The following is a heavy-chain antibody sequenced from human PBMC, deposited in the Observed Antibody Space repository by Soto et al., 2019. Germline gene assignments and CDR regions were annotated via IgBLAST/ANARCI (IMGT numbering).Heavy chain of an antibody. CDR1: GGSITNNY. CDR3: ARHLPNYYYYYMDV. Sequence: PSETLSLTSTVSGGSITNNYWSWIRQFPGKGLEWIGYVYSSGSTKHNPSLKSRVTISVDTAKNQFSLKLSSVTAADTAIYYCARHLPNYYYYYMDVWGKGTTVTVSS. D-gene: IGHD2-8*01. J-gene: IGHJ6*03. V-gene: IGHV4-59*08. CDR2: VYSSGST.